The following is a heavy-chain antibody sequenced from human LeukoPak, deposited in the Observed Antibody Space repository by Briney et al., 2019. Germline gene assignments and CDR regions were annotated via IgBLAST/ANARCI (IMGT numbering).Heavy chain of an antibody. CDR2: IYYSGST. V-gene: IGHV4-59*08. CDR3: ARRVIAVAGNYFDY. Sequence: SETLSLTCTVSGGSISSYYWSWIRQPPGKGLEWIGYIYYSGSTNYNPSLKSRVTISVDTSKNQFSLKLSSVTAADTAVYYCARRVIAVAGNYFDYWGQGTLVTVSS. D-gene: IGHD6-19*01. CDR1: GGSISSYY. J-gene: IGHJ4*02.